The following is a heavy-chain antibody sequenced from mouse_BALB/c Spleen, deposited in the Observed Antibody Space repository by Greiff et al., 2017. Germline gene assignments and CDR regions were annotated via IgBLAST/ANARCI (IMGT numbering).Heavy chain of an antibody. Sequence: QVQLQQSGAELVRPGTSVKVSCKASGYAFTNYLIEWVKQRPGQGLEWIGVINPGSGGTNYNEKFKGKATLTADKSSSTAYMQLSSLTSDDSAVYFCARGGLPAWFAYWGQGTLVTVSA. V-gene: IGHV1-54*01. CDR1: GYAFTNYL. D-gene: IGHD2-2*01. J-gene: IGHJ3*01. CDR2: INPGSGGT. CDR3: ARGGLPAWFAY.